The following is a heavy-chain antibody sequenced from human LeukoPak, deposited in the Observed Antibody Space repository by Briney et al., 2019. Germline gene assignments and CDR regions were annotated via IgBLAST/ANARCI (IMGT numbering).Heavy chain of an antibody. J-gene: IGHJ4*02. D-gene: IGHD5-18*01. CDR3: ARDRGYGYGFFDY. CDR1: GFTVRSIY. Sequence: GGSLRLSCAASGFTVRSIYMTWVRQAPGKGLEWVSSFYSGGSSYYADSVKGRFIISRDSSTDTLYLQMNSLRVEDTAVYFCARDRGYGYGFFDYWGQGTLVTVS. CDR2: FYSGGSS. V-gene: IGHV3-53*01.